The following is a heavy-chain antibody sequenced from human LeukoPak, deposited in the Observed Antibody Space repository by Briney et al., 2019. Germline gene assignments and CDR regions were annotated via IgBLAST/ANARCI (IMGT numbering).Heavy chain of an antibody. Sequence: PSETLSLTCTVSGGSISSGSYYWGWIRQPPGKGLEWIGNISYSGGTYYNPSLKSRVTISVDTSKNQFSLKLSSVTAADTAMYYCARPSFYDSSGYYLPYWGQGTLVTVSS. V-gene: IGHV4-39*01. CDR3: ARPSFYDSSGYYLPY. J-gene: IGHJ4*02. CDR1: GGSISSGSYY. D-gene: IGHD3-22*01. CDR2: ISYSGGT.